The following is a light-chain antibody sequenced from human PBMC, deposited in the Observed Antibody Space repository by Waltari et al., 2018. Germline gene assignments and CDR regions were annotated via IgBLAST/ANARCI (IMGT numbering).Light chain of an antibody. J-gene: IGKJ1*01. V-gene: IGKV4-1*01. CDR3: QQYYRAPPT. CDR2: WAS. Sequence: DIVRTQSPDSLAVPRGERATINCKSSQNILYSSTDKSYLAWYQQRSGQPPKLLIFWASARESGVPDRFSGSGSGTEFTLTISSLQAEDVAVYYCQQYYRAPPTFGQGTKVEIK. CDR1: QNILYSSTDKSY.